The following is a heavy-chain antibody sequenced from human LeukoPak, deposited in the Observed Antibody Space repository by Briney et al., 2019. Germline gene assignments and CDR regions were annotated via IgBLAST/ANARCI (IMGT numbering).Heavy chain of an antibody. V-gene: IGHV3-74*03. CDR1: GFTFSRDW. J-gene: IGHJ4*02. Sequence: PGGFLRLSCAASGFTFSRDWMHWVRQAPGKGPEWVSRISDDGSITTYADSVQGRFTISRDNAKSTMFLQMNSLRAEDTAVYFCARRFYQTNVYDRHFDHWGQGILVTVSS. CDR3: ARRFYQTNVYDRHFDH. CDR2: ISDDGSIT. D-gene: IGHD2-8*01.